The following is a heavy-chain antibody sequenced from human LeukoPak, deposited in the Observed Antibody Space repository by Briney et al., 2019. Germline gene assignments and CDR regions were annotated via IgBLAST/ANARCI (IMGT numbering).Heavy chain of an antibody. CDR2: ITGDCNYI. CDR3: AREGGPYRPIDY. CDR1: GFNFNTYT. V-gene: IGHV3-21*04. Sequence: PGGSLRLSCAASGFNFNTYTMTWVRQAPGKGLEWVSSITGDCNYIFYADSVKGRFTISRDNAKNSLYLQMNSLRAEDTAVYYCAREGGPYRPIDYSGQGTPLTVSS. J-gene: IGHJ4*02.